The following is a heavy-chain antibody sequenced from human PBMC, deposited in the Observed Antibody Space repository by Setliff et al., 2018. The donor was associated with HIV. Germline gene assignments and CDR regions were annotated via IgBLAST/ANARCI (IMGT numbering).Heavy chain of an antibody. D-gene: IGHD1-1*01. Sequence: PGGSLRLSCAASGFTFSGYWMNWVRQPPGKGLEWIGEINHSGSTKYNPSLKSRVTLSVNTSKKQFSLKLNSVTAADTAVYYCARDSNAPYFQHWGQGTLVTVSS. CDR2: INHSGST. V-gene: IGHV4-34*01. J-gene: IGHJ1*01. CDR1: GFTFSGYW. CDR3: ARDSNAPYFQH.